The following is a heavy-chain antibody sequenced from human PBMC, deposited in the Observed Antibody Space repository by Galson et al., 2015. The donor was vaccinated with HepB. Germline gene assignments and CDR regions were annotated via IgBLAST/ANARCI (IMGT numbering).Heavy chain of an antibody. J-gene: IGHJ6*02. D-gene: IGHD6-6*01. CDR1: GYTFTSYA. CDR3: ARALSSSSPTAYYYYGMDV. V-gene: IGHV1-3*01. CDR2: INAGNGNT. Sequence: SVKVSCKASGYTFTSYAMHWVRQAPGQRLEWMGWINAGNGNTKYSQKFQGRVTITRDTSAITAYMELSSLRSEDTAVYYCARALSSSSPTAYYYYGMDVWGQGTTVTVSS.